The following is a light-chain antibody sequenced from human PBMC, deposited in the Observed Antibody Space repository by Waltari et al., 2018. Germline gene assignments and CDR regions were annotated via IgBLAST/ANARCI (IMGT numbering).Light chain of an antibody. Sequence: VMTQSTPYLSGSPGERVTIHCRASQSIGTNVVWYQQKPGQPPKVLIYHASTRGTGVPARFSGSGSGTEFTLTITSLQSEDFAVYFCQHYNYWPPWAFGQGTKVEIK. CDR1: QSIGTN. CDR3: QHYNYWPPWA. V-gene: IGKV3-15*01. CDR2: HAS. J-gene: IGKJ1*01.